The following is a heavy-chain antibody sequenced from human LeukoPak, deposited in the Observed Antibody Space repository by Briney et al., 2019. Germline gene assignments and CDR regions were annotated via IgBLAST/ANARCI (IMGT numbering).Heavy chain of an antibody. CDR1: GASLRGDYYS. V-gene: IGHV4-61*01. CDR3: ALNGDS. CDR2: IHRSGGA. Sequence: PSETLSLTCTVSGASLRGDYYSWTWIRQPPGRGLEWIGNIHRSGGANYNPSLKSRVTISMDTSKNQFSLRLTSVTTADTAMYYCALNGDSWGQGNLVTVSS. D-gene: IGHD2-8*01. J-gene: IGHJ4*02.